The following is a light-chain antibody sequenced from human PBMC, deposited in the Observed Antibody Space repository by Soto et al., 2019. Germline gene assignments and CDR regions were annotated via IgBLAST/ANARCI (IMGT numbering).Light chain of an antibody. CDR2: DVS. Sequence: QSALTQPASVSGSPGQSITISCTGTSSDVGGYNYVSWYQQYPGKAPKLMIYDVSTRPSGVSNRFSGSKSGNTASLTISGLQAEDEADYYCNSYTSTSTRVFGGGTKLTVL. CDR3: NSYTSTSTRV. J-gene: IGLJ3*02. V-gene: IGLV2-14*01. CDR1: SSDVGGYNY.